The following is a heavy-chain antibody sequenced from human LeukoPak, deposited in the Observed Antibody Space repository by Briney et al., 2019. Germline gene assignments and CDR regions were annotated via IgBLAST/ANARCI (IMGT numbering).Heavy chain of an antibody. D-gene: IGHD3-16*02. CDR3: VIHLRLGELSFDY. V-gene: IGHV1-2*02. Sequence: ASVKVSCKASGYTFTGYYMHWVRQAPGQGLEWMGWINPNSGGTNYAQKFQGRVTMTRDTSISTAYMELSRLRSDDTAVYYCVIHLRLGELSFDYWGQGTLVTVSS. J-gene: IGHJ4*02. CDR2: INPNSGGT. CDR1: GYTFTGYY.